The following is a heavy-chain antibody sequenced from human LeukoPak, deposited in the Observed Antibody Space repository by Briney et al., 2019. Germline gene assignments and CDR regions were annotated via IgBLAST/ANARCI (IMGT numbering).Heavy chain of an antibody. CDR3: ARDLRAAY. D-gene: IGHD3-16*01. J-gene: IGHJ4*02. CDR2: IHYSGST. V-gene: IGHV4-59*01. Sequence: SETLSLTCTVSGASITSYYWTWIRQPPGKGLEWIGYIHYSGSTNYNPSLKSRVTISVDTSKNQFSLKLSSVTAADTAVYYCARDLRAAYWGQGTLVTVSS. CDR1: GASITSYY.